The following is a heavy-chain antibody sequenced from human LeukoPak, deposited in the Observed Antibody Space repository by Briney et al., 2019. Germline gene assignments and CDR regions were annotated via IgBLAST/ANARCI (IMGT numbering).Heavy chain of an antibody. CDR3: ARGRVEMATIDFDY. D-gene: IGHD5-24*01. Sequence: PSQTLSLTCTVSGDSISSGSYYWSWIRQPAGKGLEWIGRIYTSGSTNYNPSLKSRVTISVGTSKNQFSLKLSSVTAADTAMYYCARGRVEMATIDFDYWGQGTLVTVSS. V-gene: IGHV4-61*02. CDR1: GDSISSGSYY. CDR2: IYTSGST. J-gene: IGHJ4*02.